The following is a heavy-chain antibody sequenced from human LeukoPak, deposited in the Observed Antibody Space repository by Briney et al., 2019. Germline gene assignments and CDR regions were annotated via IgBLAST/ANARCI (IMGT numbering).Heavy chain of an antibody. CDR3: AKDPVDGTPYYYGMDV. CDR2: IRYDGSNK. Sequence: PGGSLRLSCAASGFTFSSYGMHWVRQAPGKGLEWVAFIRYDGSNKYYADSVKGRFTISRDNSKNTLYLQMNSLRGEDTAVYYCAKDPVDGTPYYYGMDVWGQGTTATVSS. D-gene: IGHD6-19*01. V-gene: IGHV3-30*02. J-gene: IGHJ6*02. CDR1: GFTFSSYG.